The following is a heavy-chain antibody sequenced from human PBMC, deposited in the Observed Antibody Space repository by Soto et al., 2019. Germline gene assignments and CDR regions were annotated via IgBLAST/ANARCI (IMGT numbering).Heavy chain of an antibody. D-gene: IGHD3-9*01. CDR2: INHSGSA. CDR1: GGSFSGYY. CDR3: AIIPGNVEETYYDILIGYYDY. V-gene: IGHV4-34*01. Sequence: SETLSLTCAVYGGSFSGYYCSWIRQPPGKGLEWIGEINHSGSANYNPSLKTRVTISVDTSKNQFSLKLSSVTAADTAVYYCAIIPGNVEETYYDILIGYYDYWGQGTLVTVSS. J-gene: IGHJ4*02.